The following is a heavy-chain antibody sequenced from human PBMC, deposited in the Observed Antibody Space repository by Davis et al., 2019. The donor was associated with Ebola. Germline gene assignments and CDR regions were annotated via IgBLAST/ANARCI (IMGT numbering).Heavy chain of an antibody. CDR2: IYSGGST. D-gene: IGHD3-22*01. CDR3: ARANYDSSGYARFDY. Sequence: GESLKISCAASGFTVSSNYMSWVRQAPGKGLEWVSVIYSGGSTYYADSVKGRFTFSRDNAKNSLHLQMDSLRDEDTAVYYCARANYDSSGYARFDYWGQGTLVTVSS. V-gene: IGHV3-53*01. CDR1: GFTVSSNY. J-gene: IGHJ4*02.